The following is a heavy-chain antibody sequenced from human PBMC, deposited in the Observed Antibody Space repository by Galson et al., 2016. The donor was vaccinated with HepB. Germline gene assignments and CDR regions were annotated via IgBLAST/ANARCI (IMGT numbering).Heavy chain of an antibody. CDR3: TTDITYFAS. CDR2: IRRETDGGTA. V-gene: IGHV3-15*05. CDR1: GFIFSDMW. Sequence: SLRLSCAASGFIFSDMWMSWVRQGPGKGLEWDGRIRRETDGGTADYAAPVKGRFSISRDDSKNTLYLQMNSLKTDDTGVYYCTTDITYFASWGQGTLVTVSS. J-gene: IGHJ4*02.